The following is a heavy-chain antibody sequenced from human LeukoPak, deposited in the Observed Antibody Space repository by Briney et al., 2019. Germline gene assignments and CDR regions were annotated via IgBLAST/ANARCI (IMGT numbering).Heavy chain of an antibody. CDR3: ASLNDYGDYYFDY. J-gene: IGHJ4*02. D-gene: IGHD4-17*01. Sequence: SETLSLTCTVSGGSISSSSYYWGWIRQPPGKGLEWIGSIYYSGSTYYNPSLKSRVTISVDTSKNQFSLKLSSVTAADTAVYYCASLNDYGDYYFDYWGQGTLVTVSS. CDR1: GGSISSSSYY. V-gene: IGHV4-39*01. CDR2: IYYSGST.